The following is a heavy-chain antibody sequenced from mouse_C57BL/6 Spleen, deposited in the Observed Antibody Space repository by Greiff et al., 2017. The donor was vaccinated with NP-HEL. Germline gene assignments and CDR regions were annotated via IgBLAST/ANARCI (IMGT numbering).Heavy chain of an antibody. CDR3: ARSGSTTVVEDYLDY. D-gene: IGHD1-1*01. CDR2: IYPGDGDT. Sequence: SGASVTISCKASGYAFSSYWMNWVKQRPGKGLEWIGQIYPGDGDTNYNGKFTGKDTLTADKSSSTAYVQLSSRTSEDSAVYFCARSGSTTVVEDYLDYWGQGTTLTVSS. CDR1: GYAFSSYW. J-gene: IGHJ2*01. V-gene: IGHV1-80*01.